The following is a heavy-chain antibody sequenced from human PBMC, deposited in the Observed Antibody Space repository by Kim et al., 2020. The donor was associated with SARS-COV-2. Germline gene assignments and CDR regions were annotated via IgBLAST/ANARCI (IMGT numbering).Heavy chain of an antibody. V-gene: IGHV4-39*01. CDR2: ISYSGST. CDR1: GGSISTTNYF. D-gene: IGHD3-3*01. CDR3: ARPPRGISRRTFDI. J-gene: IGHJ3*02. Sequence: SETLSLTCTVSGGSISTTNYFWGWIRQPPGKGLEWIATISYSGSTYYNPSLKSRVPISVDTSKNQFSLKLSSVTAADTAVYYCARPPRGISRRTFDIWGQGTMVTVSS.